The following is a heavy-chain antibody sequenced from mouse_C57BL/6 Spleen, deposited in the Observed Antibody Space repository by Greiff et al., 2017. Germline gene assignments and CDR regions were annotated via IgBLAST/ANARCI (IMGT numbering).Heavy chain of an antibody. CDR3: ARKPPITTVVATDFDY. Sequence: VQRVESGPELVKPGASVKISCKASGYAFSSSWMNWVKQRPGKGLEWIGRIYPGDGDTNYNGKFKGKATLTADKSSSTAYMQLSSLTSEDSAVYFCARKPPITTVVATDFDYWGQGTTLTVSS. CDR2: IYPGDGDT. J-gene: IGHJ2*01. V-gene: IGHV1-82*01. CDR1: GYAFSSSW. D-gene: IGHD1-1*01.